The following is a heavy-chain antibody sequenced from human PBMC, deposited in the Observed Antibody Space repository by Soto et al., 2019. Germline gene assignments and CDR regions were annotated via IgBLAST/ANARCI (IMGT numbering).Heavy chain of an antibody. CDR1: GGSISSSSYY. J-gene: IGHJ6*02. Sequence: SETLSLTCAVSGGSISSSSYYWGWIRQPPGKGLEWIGSIYYSGSTYYNPSLKSRVTISVDTSKNQFSLKLSSVTAADTAVYYCFRDYYYGMDVWGQGTTVTDSS. CDR2: IYYSGST. V-gene: IGHV4-39*01. CDR3: FRDYYYGMDV.